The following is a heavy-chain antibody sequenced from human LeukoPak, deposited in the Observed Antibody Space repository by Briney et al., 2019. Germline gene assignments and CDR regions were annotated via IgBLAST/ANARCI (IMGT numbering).Heavy chain of an antibody. J-gene: IGHJ4*02. Sequence: ASVKVSCKASGYTFTGYYMHWVRQAPGQGLEWMRWINPNSGGTNYAQKFQGRVTMTRDTSISTAYMELSRLRSDDTAVYYCARGGKGVTVEMATISGYWGQGTLVTVSS. CDR2: INPNSGGT. CDR3: ARGGKGVTVEMATISGY. V-gene: IGHV1-2*02. D-gene: IGHD5-24*01. CDR1: GYTFTGYY.